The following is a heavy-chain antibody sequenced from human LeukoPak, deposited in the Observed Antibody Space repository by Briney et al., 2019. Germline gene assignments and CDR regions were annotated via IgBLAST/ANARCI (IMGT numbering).Heavy chain of an antibody. CDR2: VDPEDGES. D-gene: IGHD3-10*01. J-gene: IGHJ4*02. V-gene: IGHV1-69-2*01. CDR3: TAGGVPED. Sequence: ASVKVSCKASGYTFKDHYIHWVLQAPGKGLEWMGRVDPEDGESAYADRFQGRLIITADTSTETVYMELSRLRSEDTAMYYCTAGGVPEDWGQGTLVTVSS. CDR1: GYTFKDHY.